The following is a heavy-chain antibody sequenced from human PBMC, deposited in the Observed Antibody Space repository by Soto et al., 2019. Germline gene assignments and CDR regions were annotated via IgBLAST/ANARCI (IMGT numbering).Heavy chain of an antibody. CDR2: IDPTGGD. CDR1: GYSVSSGDFY. D-gene: IGHD6-19*01. CDR3: ATGQVAGPQADAAYLEY. V-gene: IGHV4-31*03. Sequence: TLCRSCRVSGYSVSSGDFYWSWIRQHPGKGLEWLGFIDPTGGDHYNPSLKSRLNILIDTSNNQFSLRLNSVTAADTAVYYCATGQVAGPQADAAYLEYWGLGLLVTVYS. J-gene: IGHJ4*02.